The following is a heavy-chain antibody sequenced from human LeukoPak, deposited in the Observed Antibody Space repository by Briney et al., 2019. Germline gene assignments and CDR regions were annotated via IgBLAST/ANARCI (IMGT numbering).Heavy chain of an antibody. J-gene: IGHJ4*02. CDR1: GFTFSSYG. V-gene: IGHV3-30*18. D-gene: IGHD3-10*01. CDR2: ISYDGSNK. Sequence: GGSLRLSCAASGFTFSSYGMHWVRQAPGKGLEWVAVISYDGSNKYYADSVKGRFTISRDNSKNTLYLQMDSLRAEDTAVYYCAKMGGSGIFTPYFDYWGQGTLVTVSS. CDR3: AKMGGSGIFTPYFDY.